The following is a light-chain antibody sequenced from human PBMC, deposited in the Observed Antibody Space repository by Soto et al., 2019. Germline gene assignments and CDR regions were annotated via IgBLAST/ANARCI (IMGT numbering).Light chain of an antibody. Sequence: EIVLTQSPGTLSLSPGERATLSCGASQSVTSNYLARYQQKPGQAPRLLIFGASIRVKGIPDRFIGSGSGTDFTLTISRLEPEDFAVYYCQQYGSSPPYTFGQGTKLEIK. J-gene: IGKJ2*01. CDR2: GAS. CDR1: QSVTSNY. CDR3: QQYGSSPPYT. V-gene: IGKV3-20*01.